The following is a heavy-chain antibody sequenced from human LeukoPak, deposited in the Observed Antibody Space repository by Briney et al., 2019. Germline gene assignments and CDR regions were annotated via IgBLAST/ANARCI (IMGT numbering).Heavy chain of an antibody. J-gene: IGHJ6*02. D-gene: IGHD4-17*01. CDR1: GFTFDDYA. CDR3: AKDIAVTRSCYYYGMDV. Sequence: PGGSLRLSCAASGFTFDDYAMHWVRQAPGKGLEWVSLISGDGDSTYYADSVKGRFTISRDNSKNSLYLQMNSLRTEDTALYYCAKDIAVTRSCYYYGMDVWGQGTTVTVSS. CDR2: ISGDGDST. V-gene: IGHV3-43*02.